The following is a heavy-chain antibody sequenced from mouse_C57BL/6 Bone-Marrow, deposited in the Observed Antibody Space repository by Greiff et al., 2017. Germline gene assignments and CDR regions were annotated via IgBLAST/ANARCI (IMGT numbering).Heavy chain of an antibody. CDR3: AREDSNYWFAY. J-gene: IGHJ3*01. D-gene: IGHD2-5*01. V-gene: IGHV1-50*01. CDR2: IDPSDSYT. Sequence: VQLQQSGAELVKPGASVKLSCKASGYTFTSYWMQWVKQRPGQGLEWIGEIDPSDSYTNYNQKFKGKATLTVDTSSSTAYMQLSSLTSEDSAVYYCAREDSNYWFAYWGQGTLVTVSA. CDR1: GYTFTSYW.